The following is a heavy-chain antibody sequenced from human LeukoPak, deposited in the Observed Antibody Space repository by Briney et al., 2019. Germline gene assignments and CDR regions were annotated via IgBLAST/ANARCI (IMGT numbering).Heavy chain of an antibody. D-gene: IGHD2-2*03. V-gene: IGHV3-48*01. Sequence: PGGSLRLSCAASGFTFSSYSMNWVRQAPGKGLEWVSYISSSSSTIYYADSVKGRFTISRDNAKNSLYLQMNSLGAEDTAVYYCARVGYLRPFDYWGQGTLVTVSS. J-gene: IGHJ4*02. CDR2: ISSSSSTI. CDR3: ARVGYLRPFDY. CDR1: GFTFSSYS.